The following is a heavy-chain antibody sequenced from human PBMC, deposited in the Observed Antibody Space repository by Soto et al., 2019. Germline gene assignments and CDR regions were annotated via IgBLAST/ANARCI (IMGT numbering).Heavy chain of an antibody. CDR2: ISSDGSNE. V-gene: IGHV3-33*01. CDR3: ARVREYSGDNWFDP. D-gene: IGHD2-21*01. J-gene: IGHJ5*02. CDR1: GFTFNNYG. Sequence: QVQLVEDGGGVVQPGRSLRLYCAASGFTFNNYGIHWVRQAPGMGLEWVAVISSDGSNEYYGDSVKGRFTIYRDNSKDNLYHQMNSLRAEDTAGYYCARVREYSGDNWFDPWGQGTLVTVSS.